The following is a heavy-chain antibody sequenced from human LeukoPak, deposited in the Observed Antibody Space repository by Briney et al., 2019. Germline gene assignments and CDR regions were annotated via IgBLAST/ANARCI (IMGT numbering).Heavy chain of an antibody. Sequence: ASVKVSCKASGYTFTSYGISWVRQAPGQGLEWMGWISAYNGNTNYAQKLQGRVTMTTDTSTSTAYMELRSLRSDDTAVYYCARAFLERSLKFCMDVWGKGTTVIVSS. V-gene: IGHV1-18*01. CDR1: GYTFTSYG. CDR2: ISAYNGNT. CDR3: ARAFLERSLKFCMDV. D-gene: IGHD3-3*02. J-gene: IGHJ6*03.